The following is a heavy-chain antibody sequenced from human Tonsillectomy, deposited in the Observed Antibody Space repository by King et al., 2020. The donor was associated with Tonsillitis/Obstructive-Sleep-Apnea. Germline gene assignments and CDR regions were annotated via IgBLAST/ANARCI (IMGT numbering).Heavy chain of an antibody. Sequence: VQLVESGGGVVQPERSLRLSCAASGFTFSSSGMHWVRQAPGKGLEWVAVIWHDGSNKYYADSVKGRFTISRDNSKNTLYLQVNSLRDEDTAVYYCARVAYSSGWYYLDYWGQGTQVTVSS. V-gene: IGHV3-33*01. CDR1: GFTFSSSG. D-gene: IGHD6-19*01. CDR2: IWHDGSNK. CDR3: ARVAYSSGWYYLDY. J-gene: IGHJ4*02.